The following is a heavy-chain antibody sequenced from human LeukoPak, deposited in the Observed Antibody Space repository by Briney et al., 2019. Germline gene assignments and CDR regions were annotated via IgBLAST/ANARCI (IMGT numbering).Heavy chain of an antibody. CDR1: GFAFSSLY. CDR2: INIDGSST. CDR3: ARAITLSRSPAY. D-gene: IGHD1-14*01. J-gene: IGHJ4*02. V-gene: IGHV3-74*01. Sequence: GGSLRLSCAASGFAFSSLYMHWVRQAPGKGLVRVSRINIDGSSTTYADSVKGRFTISRDNTKNTLYLQMNSLRAEDTAVYYCARAITLSRSPAYWGQGTLVTVSS.